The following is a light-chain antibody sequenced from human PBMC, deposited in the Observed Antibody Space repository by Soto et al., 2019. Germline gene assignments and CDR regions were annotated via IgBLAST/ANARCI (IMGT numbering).Light chain of an antibody. CDR2: GAS. CDR1: QSVSSSY. V-gene: IGKV3-20*01. Sequence: EIVLTQSPCTLSLSPGERATLSCRASQSVSSSYLAWYQQKPGQAPRLLIYGASSRATGIPDRFSGSGSGTDFTLTISRLEPEDFAVYYCQPYGSSSTFGQGTRLEIK. J-gene: IGKJ5*01. CDR3: QPYGSSST.